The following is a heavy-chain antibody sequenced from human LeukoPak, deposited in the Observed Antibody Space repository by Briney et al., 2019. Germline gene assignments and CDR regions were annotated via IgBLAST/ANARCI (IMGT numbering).Heavy chain of an antibody. Sequence: PGGSLRLSCAASGFTFSNAWMSWVRQAPGKGLEWVGRIKSKTDGGTTDYTAPVKGRFTISRDDSKNTLYLQMNSLKTEDTAVYYRTTGPFDYYGSASYLANGMDVWGQGTTVTVSS. CDR1: GFTFSNAW. CDR2: IKSKTDGGTT. D-gene: IGHD3-10*01. J-gene: IGHJ6*02. V-gene: IGHV3-15*01. CDR3: TTGPFDYYGSASYLANGMDV.